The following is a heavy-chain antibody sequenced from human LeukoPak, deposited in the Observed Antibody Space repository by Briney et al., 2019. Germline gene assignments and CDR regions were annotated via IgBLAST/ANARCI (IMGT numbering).Heavy chain of an antibody. V-gene: IGHV1-2*02. Sequence: ASVKVSCKASGYTFTGYYMHWVRQAPGQGLEWIGWINPNSGGTNYAQKFQGRVTMTRDTSISTAYMGLSRLRSDDTAVYYCAREGIAVAGFDPWGQGTLVTVSS. CDR2: INPNSGGT. D-gene: IGHD6-19*01. J-gene: IGHJ5*02. CDR3: AREGIAVAGFDP. CDR1: GYTFTGYY.